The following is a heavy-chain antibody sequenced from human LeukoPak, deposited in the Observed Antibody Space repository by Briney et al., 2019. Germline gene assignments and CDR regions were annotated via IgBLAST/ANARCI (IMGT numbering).Heavy chain of an antibody. V-gene: IGHV1-69*13. J-gene: IGHJ4*02. D-gene: IGHD5-24*01. CDR3: VRGRMATIQYFDY. CDR1: GGTFSSYA. Sequence: SVRVSCKASGGTFSSYAISWVRQATGQGLEWMGGIIPIFGTANYAQKFQGRVTITADESTSTAYMELSSLRSEDTAVYYCVRGRMATIQYFDYWGQGTLVTVSS. CDR2: IIPIFGTA.